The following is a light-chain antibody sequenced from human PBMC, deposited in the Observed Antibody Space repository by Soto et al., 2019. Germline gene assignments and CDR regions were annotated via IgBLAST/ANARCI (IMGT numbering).Light chain of an antibody. V-gene: IGKV3-11*01. J-gene: IGKJ5*01. Sequence: EIVLTQSPATLSLSPGERATLSCRASQSVSTFLAWYQHKPGQAPRLLIYGASNRATGIPDRFSGSGSGTDFTLTISRLEPEDFAVYYCQQYNNGPPITFGQGTRLEI. CDR2: GAS. CDR3: QQYNNGPPIT. CDR1: QSVSTF.